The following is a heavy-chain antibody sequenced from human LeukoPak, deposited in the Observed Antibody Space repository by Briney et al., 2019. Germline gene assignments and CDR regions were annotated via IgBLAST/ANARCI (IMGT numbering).Heavy chain of an antibody. Sequence: PGGSLRLSCAASGFTFSSYAMHWVRQAPGKGLEWVAVISYDGSNKYCADSVKGRFTISRDTFRSTLSLQMHSLRPEDTAVYYCAKDHVDSSSWSQYFDLWGRGTPVTVSS. CDR2: ISYDGSNK. CDR3: AKDHVDSSSWSQYFDL. V-gene: IGHV3-30-3*01. CDR1: GFTFSSYA. J-gene: IGHJ2*01. D-gene: IGHD6-13*01.